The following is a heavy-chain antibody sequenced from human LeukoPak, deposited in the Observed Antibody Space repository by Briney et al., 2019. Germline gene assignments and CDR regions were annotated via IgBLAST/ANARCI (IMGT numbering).Heavy chain of an antibody. CDR3: ARAELVVVTSEFDY. V-gene: IGHV1-18*01. CDR1: GYTCTSYG. Sequence: ASVKVSCKASGYTCTSYGISWVRQAPGQGLELVGWISAYSGNTNYAQKLQGRVTMTTDTSTSTAYMQLRSLRSGDTAVYYCARAELVVVTSEFDYWGQGTLVTVSS. J-gene: IGHJ4*02. D-gene: IGHD2-21*02. CDR2: ISAYSGNT.